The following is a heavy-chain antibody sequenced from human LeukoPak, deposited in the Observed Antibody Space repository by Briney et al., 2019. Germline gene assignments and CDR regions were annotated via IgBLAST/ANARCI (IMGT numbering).Heavy chain of an antibody. J-gene: IGHJ4*02. V-gene: IGHV3-49*04. CDR3: TREDFRGVIVGFDY. CDR1: GFTFGDYA. CDR2: IRSKAYGGTT. Sequence: PGGPLRLYRTATGFTFGDYAMIWVRQAPGKEQERVGFIRSKAYGGTTEYAASVKGRFTISRDDSKSIAYLQMNSLKTEDTAVYYCTREDFRGVIVGFDYWGQGTLVTVSS. D-gene: IGHD3-10*01.